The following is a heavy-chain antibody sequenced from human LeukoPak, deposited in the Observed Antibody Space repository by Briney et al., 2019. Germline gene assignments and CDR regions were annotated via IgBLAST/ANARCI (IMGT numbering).Heavy chain of an antibody. CDR2: ISYDVGKK. CDR1: GFTFSSYG. Sequence: GGTLRLSCAASGFTFSSYGMHWVRQAPGKGLEWVAVISYDVGKKYYADSVKGRFTISRDNSKNTLYLQMNSLRAEDTAVYYCAKDDYYDTSGYRDWGQGTLVTVSS. CDR3: AKDDYYDTSGYRD. D-gene: IGHD3-22*01. J-gene: IGHJ4*02. V-gene: IGHV3-30*18.